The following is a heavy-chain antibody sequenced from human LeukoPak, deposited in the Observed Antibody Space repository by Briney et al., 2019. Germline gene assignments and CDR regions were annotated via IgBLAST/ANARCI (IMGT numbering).Heavy chain of an antibody. CDR1: GGSISSYY. Sequence: SETLSLTCTVSGGSISSYYWTWLRQPPGKGLEYIGYIYYSGSTNYNPSLKSRVTISVDTSKNQFSLKLSSVTAADTAVYYCARDRGMITFGGVIVPRQRRWFDPWGQGTLVTVSS. CDR2: IYYSGST. J-gene: IGHJ5*02. D-gene: IGHD3-16*02. CDR3: ARDRGMITFGGVIVPRQRRWFDP. V-gene: IGHV4-59*12.